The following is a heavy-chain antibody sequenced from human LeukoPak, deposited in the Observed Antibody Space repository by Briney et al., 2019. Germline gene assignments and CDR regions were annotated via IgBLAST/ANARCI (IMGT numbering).Heavy chain of an antibody. CDR1: GGSISTSNYY. Sequence: SETLSLTCTVSGGSISTSNYYWGWIRQPPGKGLEWIGNIFYSGSTYYSPSLKSRVTISLDTSRNQFSLKLTSVTAADTAVYFCAREGRSSHSGYWGQGTLVTVSS. V-gene: IGHV4-39*07. CDR3: AREGRSSHSGY. D-gene: IGHD4-17*01. J-gene: IGHJ4*02. CDR2: IFYSGST.